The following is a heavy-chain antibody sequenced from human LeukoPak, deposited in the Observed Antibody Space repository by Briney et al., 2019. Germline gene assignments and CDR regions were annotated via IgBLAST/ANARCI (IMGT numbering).Heavy chain of an antibody. Sequence: SETLSLICTVSGASISSGGYFWSWIRQHPGKGLEWIGYIYHSGSTYYNPSLKSRVTISVDTSKNQFSLKLSSVTAADTAVYYCARLPTPYYYDSSGSYYFDYWGQGTLVTVSS. D-gene: IGHD3-22*01. J-gene: IGHJ4*02. V-gene: IGHV4-31*03. CDR3: ARLPTPYYYDSSGSYYFDY. CDR1: GASISSGGYF. CDR2: IYHSGST.